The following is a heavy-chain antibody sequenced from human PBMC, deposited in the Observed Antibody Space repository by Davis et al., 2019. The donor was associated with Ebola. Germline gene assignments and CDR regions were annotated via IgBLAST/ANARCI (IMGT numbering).Heavy chain of an antibody. CDR2: IIPIFGTA. J-gene: IGHJ5*02. CDR1: GGTFSSYA. D-gene: IGHD1-26*01. CDR3: ARVLNLGATLYNWFDP. Sequence: SVKVSCKASGGTFSSYAISWVRQAPGQGLEWMGGIIPIFGTANYAQKFQGRVTITADESTSTAYMEPSSLRSEDTAVYYCARVLNLGATLYNWFDPWGQGTLVTGSS. V-gene: IGHV1-69*13.